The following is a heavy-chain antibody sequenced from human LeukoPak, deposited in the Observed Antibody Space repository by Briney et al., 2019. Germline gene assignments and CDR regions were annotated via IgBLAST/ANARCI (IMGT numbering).Heavy chain of an antibody. CDR1: GYTLTELS. CDR3: ARVTGSGWFDY. D-gene: IGHD6-19*01. J-gene: IGHJ4*02. Sequence: ASVKVSCKVSGYTLTELSMHWVRQAPGQRLEWMGWISPANGNTNYAQKLQGRVTMTTDTSTNTLYMELRSLTSDDTAVYYCARVTGSGWFDYWGQGTLVTVSS. CDR2: ISPANGNT. V-gene: IGHV1-18*01.